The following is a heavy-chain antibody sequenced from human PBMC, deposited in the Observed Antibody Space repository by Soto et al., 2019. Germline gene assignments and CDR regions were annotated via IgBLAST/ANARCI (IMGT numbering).Heavy chain of an antibody. CDR2: INTYNGNT. J-gene: IGHJ6*02. Sequence: ASVKVSCKTSGYTNTIDGSGWARQKTGQGLEWMGWINTYNGNTNYAQNVQGRVTLTTDTSTSTAYMELRSLRSNDTAIYYCAMVDVYVTPSPQDVWGQGTTVTVSS. CDR3: AMVDVYVTPSPQDV. V-gene: IGHV1-18*01. D-gene: IGHD3-16*01. CDR1: GYTNTIDG.